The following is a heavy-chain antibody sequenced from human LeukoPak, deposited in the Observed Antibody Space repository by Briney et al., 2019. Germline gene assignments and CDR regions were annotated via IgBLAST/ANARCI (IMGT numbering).Heavy chain of an antibody. D-gene: IGHD4/OR15-4a*01. CDR2: ISSNSYYI. CDR3: AREAGFYRASNRDVFDI. Sequence: PGGSLRLSCAASGFNFRSYTMAWVRQAPGKGLEYVSSISSNSYYIYYAYSLKGRFTISRDNAENSLYLQLNSLRAEDTAVYYCAREAGFYRASNRDVFDIWGQGTMVTVSS. J-gene: IGHJ3*02. V-gene: IGHV3-21*06. CDR1: GFNFRSYT.